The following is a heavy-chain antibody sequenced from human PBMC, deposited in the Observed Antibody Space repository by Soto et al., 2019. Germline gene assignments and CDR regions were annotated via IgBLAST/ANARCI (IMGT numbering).Heavy chain of an antibody. CDR1: GFAFSSYS. CDR3: AREKARAWELLTAFDY. D-gene: IGHD1-26*01. CDR2: ISSSSSYI. V-gene: IGHV3-21*01. Sequence: EVQLVESGGGLVKPGGSLRLSCAASGFAFSSYSMNWVRQAPGKGLEWVSSISSSSSYIYYADSVKGRFTISRDNAKNSLYLQMNSLRAEDTAVYYCAREKARAWELLTAFDYWGQGTLVTVSS. J-gene: IGHJ4*02.